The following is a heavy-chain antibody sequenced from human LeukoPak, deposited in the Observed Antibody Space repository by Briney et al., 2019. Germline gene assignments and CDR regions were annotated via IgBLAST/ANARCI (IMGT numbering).Heavy chain of an antibody. D-gene: IGHD6-13*01. CDR1: GSTFIAYY. J-gene: IGHJ1*01. Sequence: ASLKVSCKASGSTFIAYYMHWVRQAPGQGLEWMGWINPNSGDTKYAQKFQGRVTMTRDTSISTAYMELSRLRSDDTAVYYCALFVGNISWRYFRHWGQGTLVTVSS. V-gene: IGHV1-2*02. CDR3: ALFVGNISWRYFRH. CDR2: INPNSGDT.